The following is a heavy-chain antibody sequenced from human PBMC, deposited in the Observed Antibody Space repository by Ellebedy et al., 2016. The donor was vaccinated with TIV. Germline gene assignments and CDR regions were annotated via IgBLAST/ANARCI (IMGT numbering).Heavy chain of an antibody. V-gene: IGHV3-33*01. CDR3: ARDYCSSTSCYAYFYGMDV. D-gene: IGHD2-2*01. J-gene: IGHJ6*02. Sequence: GGSLRLSXAASGFTFSSYGMHWVRQAPGKGLEWVAVIWYDGSNKYYADSVKGRFTISRDNSKNTLYLQMNSLRAEDTAVYYCARDYCSSTSCYAYFYGMDVWGQGTTVTVSS. CDR2: IWYDGSNK. CDR1: GFTFSSYG.